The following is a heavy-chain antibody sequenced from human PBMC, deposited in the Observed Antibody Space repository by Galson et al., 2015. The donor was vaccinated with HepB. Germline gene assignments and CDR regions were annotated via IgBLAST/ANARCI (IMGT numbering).Heavy chain of an antibody. V-gene: IGHV3-33*06. D-gene: IGHD3-3*01. J-gene: IGHJ3*02. CDR1: GFTFSSYG. CDR3: AKDLDDFWSGFSHAFDI. Sequence: LRLSCAASGFTFSSYGMHWVRQAPGKGLEWVAVIWYDGSNKYYADSVKGRFTISRDNSKNTLYLQMNSLRAEDTAVYYCAKDLDDFWSGFSHAFDIWGQGTMVTVSS. CDR2: IWYDGSNK.